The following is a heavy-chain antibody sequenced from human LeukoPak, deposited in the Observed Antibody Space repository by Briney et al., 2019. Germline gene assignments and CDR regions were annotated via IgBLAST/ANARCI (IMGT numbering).Heavy chain of an antibody. CDR1: GFSFSNHW. Sequence: GGSLRLSCAASGFSFSNHWMIWVRQAPGKGLEWVATINPDGTEKRYVDSVKGRFTISRDNGKNSLYLQMSSLRAEDTAVYYCVRDNRVIALGSRDHGAQGSRVTVSS. CDR2: INPDGTEK. CDR3: VRDNRVIALGSRDH. V-gene: IGHV3-7*03. D-gene: IGHD6-19*01. J-gene: IGHJ4*02.